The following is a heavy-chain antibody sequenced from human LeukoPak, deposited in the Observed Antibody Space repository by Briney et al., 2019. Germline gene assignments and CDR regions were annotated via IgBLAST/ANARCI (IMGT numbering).Heavy chain of an antibody. CDR2: IYSGGTT. CDR1: GFTVSTNC. D-gene: IGHD5-18*01. CDR3: ARVDTVMAYYFDL. J-gene: IGHJ4*02. Sequence: GGSLRLSCAASGFTVSTNCMTWVRQDPGKWLEWVSTIYSGGTTYYADSVMGRFTISRHNSRNTLYLQINSLRAEDTAVYYCARVDTVMAYYFDLWGQGTLVTVSS. V-gene: IGHV3-53*04.